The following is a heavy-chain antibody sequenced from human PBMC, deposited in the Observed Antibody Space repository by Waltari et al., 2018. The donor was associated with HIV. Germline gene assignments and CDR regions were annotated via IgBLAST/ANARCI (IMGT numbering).Heavy chain of an antibody. Sequence: QVQLVESGGGVVQPGGSLRLSCAASGFTFSSYGMHWVRQAPGKGLEGVAFIRYDGSNKYYADSVKGRFTISRDNSKNTLYLQMNSLRAEDTAVYYCAKDRAAGVFDYWGQGTLVTVSS. J-gene: IGHJ4*02. CDR1: GFTFSSYG. D-gene: IGHD6-13*01. CDR2: IRYDGSNK. CDR3: AKDRAAGVFDY. V-gene: IGHV3-30*02.